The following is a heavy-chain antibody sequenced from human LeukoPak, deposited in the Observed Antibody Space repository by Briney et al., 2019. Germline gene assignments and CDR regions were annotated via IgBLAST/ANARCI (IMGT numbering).Heavy chain of an antibody. CDR3: ARVTGPFDF. CDR2: IDNAGSIT. CDR1: GFTFSNYW. V-gene: IGHV3-74*03. Sequence: GGSLRLSCAASGFTFSNYWIHWVRQAPGKGLVWVSRIDNAGSITTYADSVKGRFTISRDNAKNSLYLQMNSLRAEDTAVYYCARVTGPFDFWGQGTLVTVSS. D-gene: IGHD3-16*01. J-gene: IGHJ4*02.